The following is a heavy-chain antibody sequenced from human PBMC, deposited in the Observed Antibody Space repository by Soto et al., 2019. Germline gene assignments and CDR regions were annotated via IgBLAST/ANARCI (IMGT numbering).Heavy chain of an antibody. D-gene: IGHD2-15*01. V-gene: IGHV4-61*01. CDR1: GAPVPTPTSY. CDR2: ISNSGST. J-gene: IGHJ5*02. CDR3: ARRNSGGNWLDP. Sequence: VQLKERGPGLVSLSKPLPSPGFFSGAPVPTPTSYWTWFGQPPGRGLEWIGYISNSGSTNYNPSLKSRITISADTSKNQFSLKLNFVSAADTAVYYCARRNSGGNWLDPWGQGTLVTVSS.